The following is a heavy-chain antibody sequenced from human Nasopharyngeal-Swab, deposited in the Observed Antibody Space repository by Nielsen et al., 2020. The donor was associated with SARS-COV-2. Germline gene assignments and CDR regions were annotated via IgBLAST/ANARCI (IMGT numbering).Heavy chain of an antibody. CDR2: ISVDGRST. V-gene: IGHV3-23*01. CDR1: GFSFASYA. D-gene: IGHD2-2*01. CDR3: AKQKYQLLTDY. Sequence: GESLKISCVASGFSFASYAMNWVRQAPGKGLEWVSHISVDGRSTYYADSVKGRFTISRDNSKNTLYLQMNSLRAEDTAVYYCAKQKYQLLTDYWGQGTLVTVSS. J-gene: IGHJ4*02.